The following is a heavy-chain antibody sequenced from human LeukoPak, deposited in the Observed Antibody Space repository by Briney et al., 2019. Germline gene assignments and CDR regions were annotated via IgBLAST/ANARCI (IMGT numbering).Heavy chain of an antibody. V-gene: IGHV3-64D*09. CDR1: GLTLSNLL. CDR2: INENGYHT. D-gene: IGHD3-22*01. CDR3: VKEGPGYYDSSGYFAYFDY. Sequence: PGQSLRLSCSASGLTLSNLLMHWVRPPPGKGLEYVAFINENGYHTVYAGSVKGRFTVARDNSKNTLYLQMSSLRPEDTAVYYCVKEGPGYYDSSGYFAYFDYWGQGTLVTVSS. J-gene: IGHJ4*02.